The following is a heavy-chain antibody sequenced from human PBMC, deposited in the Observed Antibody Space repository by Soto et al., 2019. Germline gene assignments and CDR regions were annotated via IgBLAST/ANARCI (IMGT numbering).Heavy chain of an antibody. Sequence: QVQLQESGPGLVKPSETLSLTCTVSGGSISTYYWSWIRQPPGKGLEWIGYIYYSGSTNYNPSLKSRVTISVDTSKNQFSLKLSSVTAADTAVYYCARGVRYFDCAHYFDYWGQGTLVTVSS. CDR2: IYYSGST. CDR3: ARGVRYFDCAHYFDY. J-gene: IGHJ4*02. V-gene: IGHV4-59*01. CDR1: GGSISTYY. D-gene: IGHD3-9*01.